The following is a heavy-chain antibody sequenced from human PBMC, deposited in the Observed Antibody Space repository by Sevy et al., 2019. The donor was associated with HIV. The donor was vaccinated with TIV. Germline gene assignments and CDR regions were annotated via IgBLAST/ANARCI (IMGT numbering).Heavy chain of an antibody. J-gene: IGHJ4*02. V-gene: IGHV4-4*02. Sequence: SETLSLSCAVSGGSISSTNWWSWVRQPPGKGQDWIGEVYDSGSTNYNPSLKSRVSISVDKAKNQFSVKLSSVTAADTAVYYCARENTTAFAFDLWGQGALVTVSS. CDR2: VYDSGST. CDR1: GGSISSTNW. CDR3: ARENTTAFAFDL. D-gene: IGHD4-17*01.